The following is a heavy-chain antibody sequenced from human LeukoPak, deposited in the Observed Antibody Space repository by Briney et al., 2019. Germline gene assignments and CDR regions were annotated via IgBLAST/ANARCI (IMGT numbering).Heavy chain of an antibody. CDR1: GFTFSSYS. V-gene: IGHV3-48*04. CDR2: ISSGTINHS. Sequence: GGSLRLSCAASGFTFSSYSMNWVRQAPGKGLEWVSYISSGTINHSNYADSVKGRFTISRDNARNSLYLQMNSLRGEDTAVYYCARTQLDLDGFDIWGQGTTVTVSS. J-gene: IGHJ3*02. D-gene: IGHD1-1*01. CDR3: ARTQLDLDGFDI.